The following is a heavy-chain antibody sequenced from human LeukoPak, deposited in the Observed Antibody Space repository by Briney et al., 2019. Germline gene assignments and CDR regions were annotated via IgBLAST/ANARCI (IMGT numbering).Heavy chain of an antibody. CDR2: IKQDGSEG. Sequence: GGSLRLSCAASGFTFSSYAMSWVRQAPGKGLEWVANIKQDGSEGHYVDSVKGRFTISRDNAKNSLYLQMNSLRAEDTAVYYCARDYNFGEPDYWGQGTLVTVSS. D-gene: IGHD3-10*01. J-gene: IGHJ4*02. CDR3: ARDYNFGEPDY. V-gene: IGHV3-7*01. CDR1: GFTFSSYA.